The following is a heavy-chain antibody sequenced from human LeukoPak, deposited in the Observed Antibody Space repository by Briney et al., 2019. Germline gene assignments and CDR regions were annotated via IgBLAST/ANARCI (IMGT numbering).Heavy chain of an antibody. J-gene: IGHJ4*02. CDR1: GGSISSYY. D-gene: IGHD1-14*01. CDR2: IYYSGST. Sequence: SETLSLTCTVSGGSISSYYWSWIRQPPGKGLEWIGYIYYSGSTNYNPSLKSRVTISVDTSKNQFSLKLSSVTAADTAVYYCARHRPEDPPDYWGQGTLVTVSS. CDR3: ARHRPEDPPDY. V-gene: IGHV4-59*01.